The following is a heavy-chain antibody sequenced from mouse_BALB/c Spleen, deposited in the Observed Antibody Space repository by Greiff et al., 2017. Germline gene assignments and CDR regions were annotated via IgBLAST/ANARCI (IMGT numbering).Heavy chain of an antibody. D-gene: IGHD4-1*01. V-gene: IGHV5-17*02. CDR1: GFTFSSFG. CDR2: ISSGSSTI. CDR3: ARRNWDWYFDV. J-gene: IGHJ1*01. Sequence: EVQLVESGGGLVQPGGSRKLSCAASGFTFSSFGMHWVRQAPEKGLEWVAYISSGSSTIYYADTVKGRFTISRDNPKNTLFLQMTSLRSEDTAMYYCARRNWDWYFDVWGAGTTVTVSS.